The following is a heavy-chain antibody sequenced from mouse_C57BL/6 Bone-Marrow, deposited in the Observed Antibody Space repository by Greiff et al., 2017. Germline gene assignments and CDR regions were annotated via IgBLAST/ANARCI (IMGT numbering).Heavy chain of an antibody. CDR2: IDPSDSET. CDR1: GYTFTSYW. Sequence: VQLQQSGAELVRPGSSVKLSCKASGYTFTSYWMHWVKQRPIQGLEWIGNIDPSDSETHYNQKFKDKATLTVDKSTSTSYMQLSSLTSEDSAVYNCARRWGYSNIVFDYWGQGTTLTVSS. CDR3: ARRWGYSNIVFDY. V-gene: IGHV1-52*01. J-gene: IGHJ2*01. D-gene: IGHD2-5*01.